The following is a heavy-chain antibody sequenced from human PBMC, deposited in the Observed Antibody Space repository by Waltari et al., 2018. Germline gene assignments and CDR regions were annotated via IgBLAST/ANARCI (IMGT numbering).Heavy chain of an antibody. Sequence: QVQLQESGPGLVKPSQTLSLTCTVSGGSISSGSYYWSWIRQPAGKGLEWIGRIYTSGRPNYTPSLNSRFTISVDTSKNQFSLKLSSVTAADTAVYYCARGRDLWSGLYGMDVWGQGTTVTVSS. D-gene: IGHD3-3*01. CDR1: GGSISSGSYY. J-gene: IGHJ6*02. CDR2: IYTSGRP. V-gene: IGHV4-61*02. CDR3: ARGRDLWSGLYGMDV.